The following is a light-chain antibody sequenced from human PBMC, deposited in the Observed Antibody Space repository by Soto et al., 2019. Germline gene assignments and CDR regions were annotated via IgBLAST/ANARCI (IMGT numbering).Light chain of an antibody. CDR3: SSFASTHTYV. Sequence: QSALTQPASVSGSPGQSITISCTGTSSDVAFYNHVSWYQQHPGKAPKLLIYEVNNRPSGVSHRFSGSKSGNTASLTSSGLQAEDEADYYCSSFASTHTYVFGTGTKLTVL. V-gene: IGLV2-14*01. CDR2: EVN. CDR1: SSDVAFYNH. J-gene: IGLJ1*01.